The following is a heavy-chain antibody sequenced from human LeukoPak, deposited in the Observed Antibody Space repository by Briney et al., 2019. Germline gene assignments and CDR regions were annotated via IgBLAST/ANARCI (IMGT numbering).Heavy chain of an antibody. J-gene: IGHJ3*02. D-gene: IGHD2-21*01. V-gene: IGHV4-61*02. CDR3: ARSLFPAFDI. CDR2: IYTSGST. Sequence: SETLSLTCTVSGGSISSGSYYWSWIRQPAGKGLEWIGRIYTSGSTNYNSSLKSRVTISVDTSKNQFSLKLSSVTAADTAVYYCARSLFPAFDIWGQGTMVTVSS. CDR1: GGSISSGSYY.